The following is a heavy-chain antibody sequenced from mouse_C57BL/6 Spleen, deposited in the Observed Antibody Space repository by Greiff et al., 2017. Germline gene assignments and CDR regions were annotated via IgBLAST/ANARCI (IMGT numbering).Heavy chain of an antibody. J-gene: IGHJ4*01. CDR1: GYAFSSYW. CDR2: IYPGDGDT. Sequence: QVQLQQSGAELVKPGASVKISCKASGYAFSSYWMNWVKQRPGKGLEWIGQIYPGDGDTNYNGKFKGKATLTADKSSSTAYMQLSSLTSEDSAVYFCARGEGYYGNYGAMDYWGQGTSVTVSS. CDR3: ARGEGYYGNYGAMDY. D-gene: IGHD2-1*01. V-gene: IGHV1-80*01.